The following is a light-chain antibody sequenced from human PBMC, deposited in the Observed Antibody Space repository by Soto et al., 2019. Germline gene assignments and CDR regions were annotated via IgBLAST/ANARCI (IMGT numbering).Light chain of an antibody. CDR2: DAS. V-gene: IGKV1D-13*01. CDR3: QQFNNLYT. J-gene: IGKJ2*01. CDR1: QGISSA. Sequence: IQLTQTPSSLSASVGDRVTITCRASQGISSALAWYQQKPGKAPKLLIYDASSLESGVPSRFSGGGSGTDFTLTISSLQPEEFATYYCQQFNNLYTFGQG.